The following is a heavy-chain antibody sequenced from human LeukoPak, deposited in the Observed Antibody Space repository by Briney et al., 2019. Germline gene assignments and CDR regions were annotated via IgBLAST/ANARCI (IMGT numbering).Heavy chain of an antibody. CDR3: ARDQGDILTGHDAFDI. CDR2: IYYSGST. CDR1: GGSISSYY. V-gene: IGHV4-59*01. D-gene: IGHD3-9*01. Sequence: SETLSLTCTVSGGSISSYYWSWIRQPPGKGLEWIGYIYYSGSTNYNPSLKSRVTISVDTSKNQFSLRLSSVTAADTAVYYCARDQGDILTGHDAFDIWGQGTVVTVSS. J-gene: IGHJ3*02.